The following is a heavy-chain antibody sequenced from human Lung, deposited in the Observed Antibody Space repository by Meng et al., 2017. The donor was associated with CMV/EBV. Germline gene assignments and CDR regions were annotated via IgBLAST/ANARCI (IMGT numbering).Heavy chain of an antibody. CDR2: IYYSGST. D-gene: IGHD3-16*02. J-gene: IGHJ4*02. CDR1: GSVSSGRYY. V-gene: IGHV4-61*01. CDR3: ARVMITFGGVIDHFDY. Sequence: GSVSSGRYYWSWIRQPAGKGLEWIGYIYYSGSTNYNPSLKSRVTISVDTSKNQFSLKLSSVTAADTAVYYCARVMITFGGVIDHFDYWGQGTLVTVSS.